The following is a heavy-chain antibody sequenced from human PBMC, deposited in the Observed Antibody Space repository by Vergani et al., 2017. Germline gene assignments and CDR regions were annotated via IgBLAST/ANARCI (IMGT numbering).Heavy chain of an antibody. D-gene: IGHD3-9*01. CDR2: INPSGGHT. J-gene: IGHJ4*01. V-gene: IGHV1-46*03. Sequence: QVQVVQSGAEVKKSGASVKVSCKTSGYTFSNYYMHWVRQAPGQGLEWMGIINPSGGHTNYAQKFQGRVTMTRDTSTSTVYMELSSLRSEDKAIYYCARWDYAILTGYRYWGQGTLVTVSA. CDR3: ARWDYAILTGYRY. CDR1: GYTFSNYY.